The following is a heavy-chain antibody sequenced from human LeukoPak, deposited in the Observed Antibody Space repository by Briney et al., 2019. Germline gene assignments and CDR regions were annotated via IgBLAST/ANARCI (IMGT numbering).Heavy chain of an antibody. V-gene: IGHV4-59*01. Sequence: SETLSLTCTVSGGSISSYYWSWIRQPPGKGLEWIGYIYYSGSTNYNPSLKSRVTISVDTSKNQFSLKLSSVTAADTAVYYCARDSGTTVPTGFDYWGQGTLVTVSS. CDR1: GGSISSYY. D-gene: IGHD4-17*01. J-gene: IGHJ4*02. CDR3: ARDSGTTVPTGFDY. CDR2: IYYSGST.